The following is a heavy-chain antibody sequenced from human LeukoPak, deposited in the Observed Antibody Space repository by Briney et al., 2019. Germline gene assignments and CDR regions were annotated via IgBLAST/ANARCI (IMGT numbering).Heavy chain of an antibody. CDR1: GFTVSSNY. CDR2: IYSGGST. J-gene: IGHJ4*02. CDR3: ASTGGSIPFDY. D-gene: IGHD2-15*01. Sequence: GGSLRLSCAASGFTVSSNYMSWVRQAPGKGLEWVSVIYSGGSTYYADSVTGRFTISRDNSKNTLYLQMNSLRAEDTAVYYCASTGGSIPFDYWGQGTLVTVSS. V-gene: IGHV3-53*01.